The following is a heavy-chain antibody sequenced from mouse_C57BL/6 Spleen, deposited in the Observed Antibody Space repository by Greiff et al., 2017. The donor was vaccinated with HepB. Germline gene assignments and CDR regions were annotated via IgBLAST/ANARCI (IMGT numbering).Heavy chain of an antibody. CDR1: GYTFTSYW. V-gene: IGHV1-50*01. Sequence: QVQLQQPGGELVKPGASVKLSCKASGYTFTSYWMQWVKQRPGQGLEWIGEIDPSDSYTNYNQKFKGKATLTVDTSSSTAYMQLSSLTSEDSVVYYCARYGTTVVPWYFDVWGTGTTVTVSS. D-gene: IGHD1-1*01. CDR3: ARYGTTVVPWYFDV. CDR2: IDPSDSYT. J-gene: IGHJ1*03.